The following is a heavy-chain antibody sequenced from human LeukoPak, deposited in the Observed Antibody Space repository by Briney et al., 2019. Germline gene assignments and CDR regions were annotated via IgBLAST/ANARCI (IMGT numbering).Heavy chain of an antibody. CDR3: AKGIAAAGTVYY. V-gene: IGHV3-30-3*01. Sequence: GGSLRLSCAASGFTFSSYAMHWVRQAPGKGLEWVAVISYDGSNKYYADSVKGRFTISRDNSKNTLYLQMNGLRAEDTAVYYCAKGIAAAGTVYYWGQGTLVTVSS. D-gene: IGHD6-13*01. CDR1: GFTFSSYA. CDR2: ISYDGSNK. J-gene: IGHJ4*02.